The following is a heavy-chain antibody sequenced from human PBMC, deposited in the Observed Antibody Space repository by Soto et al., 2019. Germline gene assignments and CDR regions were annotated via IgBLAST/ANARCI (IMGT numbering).Heavy chain of an antibody. J-gene: IGHJ4*02. CDR3: AKWSGGFDY. Sequence: QVQLVDSGGGVVQPGRSLTLSCAASGFTFSGYGMHWVRQAPGKGLEWLAVISYDGSYKYYADSVKGRFTISRDNSKNTLYLQINSLRAEDTAVYYCAKWSGGFDYWGQGTLVTVSS. V-gene: IGHV3-30*18. CDR2: ISYDGSYK. CDR1: GFTFSGYG.